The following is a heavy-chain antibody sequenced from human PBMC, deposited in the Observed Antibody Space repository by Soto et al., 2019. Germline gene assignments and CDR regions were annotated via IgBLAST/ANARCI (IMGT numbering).Heavy chain of an antibody. V-gene: IGHV3-21*01. Sequence: RGSLRHSCAASGFTFSSYSMNWVRQAPGKGLEWVSSISSSSSYIYYADSVKGRFTISRDNAKNSLYLQMNSLRAEDTAVYYCASGGDYYYVMDVWGQGTTVTGSS. J-gene: IGHJ6*02. CDR2: ISSSSSYI. CDR3: ASGGDYYYVMDV. D-gene: IGHD3-10*01. CDR1: GFTFSSYS.